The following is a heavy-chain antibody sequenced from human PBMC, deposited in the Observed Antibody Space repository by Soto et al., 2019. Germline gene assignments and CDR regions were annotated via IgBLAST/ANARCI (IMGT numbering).Heavy chain of an antibody. D-gene: IGHD5-12*01. V-gene: IGHV4-34*01. CDR1: GGSFSGYY. J-gene: IGHJ4*02. CDR2: INHSGST. Sequence: PSETLSLTCAVYGGSFSGYYWSWIRQPPGKGLEWIGEINHSGSTNYNPSLKSRVTISVDTSKNQFSLKLSSVTAADTAVYYCAGGEYGWLQYRFFDYWGQGTLVTVSS. CDR3: AGGEYGWLQYRFFDY.